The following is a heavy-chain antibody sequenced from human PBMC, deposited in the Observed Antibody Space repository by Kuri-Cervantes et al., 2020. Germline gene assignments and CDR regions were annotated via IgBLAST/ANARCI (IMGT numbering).Heavy chain of an antibody. CDR1: GGSISTGGFY. CDR2: ISYSGST. CDR3: ARHLPREYCSSTSCYPPNWFDP. J-gene: IGHJ5*02. V-gene: IGHV4-31*03. Sequence: SETLSLTCTVSGGSISTGGFYWNWIRQHPGKGLEWIGYISYSGSTYYNPSLKSRVTISVDTSKNQFSLKLSSVTAADTAVYYCARHLPREYCSSTSCYPPNWFDPWGQGTLVTVSS. D-gene: IGHD2-2*01.